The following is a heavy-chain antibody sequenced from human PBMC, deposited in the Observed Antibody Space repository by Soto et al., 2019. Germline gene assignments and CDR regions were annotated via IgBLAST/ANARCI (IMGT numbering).Heavy chain of an antibody. V-gene: IGHV4-61*01. CDR2: VHSSGIT. J-gene: IGHJ5*02. Sequence: PSETLSLTCTVSGGSVSNDNFCWSWIRQPPGKGLEWIGYVHSSGITNYNPSLKRRVTISVDTSRNQFSLRLSSVTAADTAVYYCARGLTMGQLPSHFDHWGQGTLVTVSS. D-gene: IGHD3-16*01. CDR3: ARGLTMGQLPSHFDH. CDR1: GGSVSNDNFC.